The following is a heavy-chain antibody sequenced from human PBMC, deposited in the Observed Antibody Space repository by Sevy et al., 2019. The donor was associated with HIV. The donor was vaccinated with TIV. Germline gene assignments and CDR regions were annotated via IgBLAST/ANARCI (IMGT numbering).Heavy chain of an antibody. V-gene: IGHV5-51*01. CDR1: GYSFTSYW. Sequence: GESLKISCKGSGYSFTSYWIGWVRQMPGKGLEWMGIIYPGDSDTRYSPSFQGQVTISAVKSISTAYLQWSSLKASDTAMYYCARSLGYCSSTSCYYWFDPWGQGTLVTVSS. D-gene: IGHD2-2*01. CDR2: IYPGDSDT. J-gene: IGHJ5*02. CDR3: ARSLGYCSSTSCYYWFDP.